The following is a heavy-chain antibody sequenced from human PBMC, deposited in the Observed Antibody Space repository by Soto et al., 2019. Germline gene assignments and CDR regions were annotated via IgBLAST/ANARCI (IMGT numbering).Heavy chain of an antibody. J-gene: IGHJ6*02. D-gene: IGHD6-19*01. V-gene: IGHV3-30*18. Sequence: QPGGSLRLSCAASGFTFSSYGMHWVRQAPGKGLEWVAVISYDGSNKYYADSVKGRFTISRDNSKNTLYLQMNSLRAEDTAVYYCANSHRMESGIAVAGLRYEYYGMDVWGQGTTVTVSS. CDR1: GFTFSSYG. CDR2: ISYDGSNK. CDR3: ANSHRMESGIAVAGLRYEYYGMDV.